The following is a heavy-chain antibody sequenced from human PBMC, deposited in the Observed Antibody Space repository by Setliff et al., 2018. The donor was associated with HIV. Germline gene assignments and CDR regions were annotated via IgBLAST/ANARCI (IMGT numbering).Heavy chain of an antibody. CDR1: GFPVSGSG. CDR3: ARGRGESRTNYFDY. J-gene: IGHJ4*02. CDR2: MSLGGGGQ. V-gene: IGHV3-30*03. Sequence: PGGSLRLSCVASGFPVSGSGMHWVRQAPGKGLEWVATMSLGGGGQYYRDSVRGRFTISRDNAKNSLYLQMNSLRAEDTAVYFCARGRGESRTNYFDYWGQGSLVTVSS.